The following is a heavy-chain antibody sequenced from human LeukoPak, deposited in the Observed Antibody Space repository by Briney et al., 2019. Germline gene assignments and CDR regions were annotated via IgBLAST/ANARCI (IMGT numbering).Heavy chain of an antibody. CDR2: ISYSGST. J-gene: IGHJ3*02. V-gene: IGHV4-59*01. Sequence: SETLSLTCTVSGGSISSYYWSWIRQPPGKGLEWIGYISYSGSTDYNPSLKSRVTISLDTSRNQFSLRLSSVTAADTAVYYCARETRLHSGSYSNDAFDIWGQGTMVTVSS. CDR3: ARETRLHSGSYSNDAFDI. CDR1: GGSISSYY. D-gene: IGHD1-26*01.